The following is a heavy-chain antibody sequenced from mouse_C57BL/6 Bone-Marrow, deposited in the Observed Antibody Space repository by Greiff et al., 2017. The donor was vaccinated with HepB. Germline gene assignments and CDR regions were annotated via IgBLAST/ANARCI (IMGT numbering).Heavy chain of an antibody. J-gene: IGHJ4*01. CDR1: GFTFSSYG. Sequence: EVQVVESGGDLVKPGGSLKLSCAASGFTFSSYGMSWVRQTPDKRLEWVATISSGGSYTYYPDSVKGRFTISRDYAKNTLYLQMSSLKSEDTAMYYCARRGDGYWGQGTSVTVSS. CDR2: ISSGGSYT. V-gene: IGHV5-6*01. CDR3: ARRGDGY.